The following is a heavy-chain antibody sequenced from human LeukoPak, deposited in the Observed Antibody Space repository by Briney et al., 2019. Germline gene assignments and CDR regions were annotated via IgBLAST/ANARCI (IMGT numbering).Heavy chain of an antibody. CDR1: GGSFSGYY. CDR2: INHSGST. D-gene: IGHD3/OR15-3a*01. Sequence: TSETLSLTCAAYGGSFSGYYWSWIRQPPGKGLEWIGEINHSGSTNYNPSLKSRVTISVDTSKNRFSLKLTSVTAADTAVYYCARQTGSGLFILPGGQGTLVTVSS. CDR3: ARQTGSGLFILP. J-gene: IGHJ4*02. V-gene: IGHV4-34*01.